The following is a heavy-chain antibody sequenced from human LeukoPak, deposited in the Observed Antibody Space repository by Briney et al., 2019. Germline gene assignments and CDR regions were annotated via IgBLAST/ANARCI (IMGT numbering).Heavy chain of an antibody. Sequence: GGSLRLSCEASGFTFSSYAMSWVRQAPGKGLEWVSAISGSGGSTYYADSVKGRFTISRDNSKNTLYLQMNSLRAEDTAVYYCAKDGANCSGGSCYFDYWGQGTLVTVSS. CDR2: ISGSGGST. V-gene: IGHV3-23*01. CDR3: AKDGANCSGGSCYFDY. CDR1: GFTFSSYA. J-gene: IGHJ4*02. D-gene: IGHD2-15*01.